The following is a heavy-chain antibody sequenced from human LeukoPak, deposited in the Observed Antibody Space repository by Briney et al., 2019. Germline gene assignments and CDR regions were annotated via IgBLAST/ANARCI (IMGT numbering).Heavy chain of an antibody. V-gene: IGHV1-69*05. Sequence: SVKVSCKASGGTFSSYAISWVRQAPGQGLEWMGGIIPIFGTANYARKFQGRVTITTDESTSTAYMELSSLRSEDTAVYYCATAWRLGYCSGGSCYLGRNWGQGTLVTVSS. D-gene: IGHD2-15*01. CDR3: ATAWRLGYCSGGSCYLGRN. CDR2: IIPIFGTA. J-gene: IGHJ4*02. CDR1: GGTFSSYA.